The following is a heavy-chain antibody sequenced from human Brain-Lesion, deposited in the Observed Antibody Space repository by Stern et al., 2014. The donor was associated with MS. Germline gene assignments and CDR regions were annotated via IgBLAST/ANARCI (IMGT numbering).Heavy chain of an antibody. CDR2: LFNRGST. V-gene: IGHV4-61*02. J-gene: IGHJ6*02. CDR1: GGPISSGGYY. CDR3: ARGRVVPGFQYYATDV. D-gene: IGHD2-2*01. Sequence: VQLVESGPGLVKPSQTLSLSCTVSGGPISSGGYYWSWIRQPAGKGLEWIGRLFNRGSTRYNPSLKSRGTTSIDTPTNQLSLRLNSMTAADTAVYYCARGRVVPGFQYYATDVWGQGTTVIVSS.